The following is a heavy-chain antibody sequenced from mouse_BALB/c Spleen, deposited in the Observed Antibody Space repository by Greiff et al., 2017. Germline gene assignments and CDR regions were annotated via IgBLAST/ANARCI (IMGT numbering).Heavy chain of an antibody. J-gene: IGHJ3*01. CDR2: IDPANGNT. CDR3: ARYDYLAY. CDR1: GFNIKDTY. V-gene: IGHV14-3*02. Sequence: VQLKQSGAELVKPGASVKLSCTASGFNIKDTYMHWVKQRPEQGLEWIGRIDPANGNTKYDPKFQGKATITADTSSNTAYLQLSSLTSEDTAVYYCARYDYLAYWGQGTLVTVSA. D-gene: IGHD2-4*01.